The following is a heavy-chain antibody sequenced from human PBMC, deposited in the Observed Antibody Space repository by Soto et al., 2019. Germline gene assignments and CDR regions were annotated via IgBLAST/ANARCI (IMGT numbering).Heavy chain of an antibody. CDR2: LYWDGDK. J-gene: IGHJ5*02. CDR3: AHTPYPPVLYRAFYFDP. V-gene: IGHV2-5*02. Sequence: QITLKESGPTLVKPAQTLTLTCTFSGFSLSTSGVGVGWIRQPPGKALEWLALLYWDGDKRYNPSLKTRLTITKDASKNQVVLTLTNLDPVDTATYYCAHTPYPPVLYRAFYFDPWGQGTLVTVSS. CDR1: GFSLSTSGVG. D-gene: IGHD2-8*02.